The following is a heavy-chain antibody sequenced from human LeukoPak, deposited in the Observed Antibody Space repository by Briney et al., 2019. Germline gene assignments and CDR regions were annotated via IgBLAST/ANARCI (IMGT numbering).Heavy chain of an antibody. CDR3: ARGQGSYDILTGYYSLFDY. J-gene: IGHJ4*02. CDR2: INPNSGDT. Sequence: GASVKVSCRAPGYTFTSYYMHWMRQAPGQGLEWMGWINPNSGDTNYAQKFQGRVTMTRDTSITTAYMELSRLRSDDTAVYYCARGQGSYDILTGYYSLFDYWGQGTLVTVSS. D-gene: IGHD3-9*01. CDR1: GYTFTSYY. V-gene: IGHV1-2*02.